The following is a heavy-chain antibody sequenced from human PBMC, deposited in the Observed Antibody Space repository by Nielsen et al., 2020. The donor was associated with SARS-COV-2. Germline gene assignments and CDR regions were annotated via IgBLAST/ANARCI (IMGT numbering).Heavy chain of an antibody. D-gene: IGHD3-3*01. CDR3: ARTEDFWSGYGWFDP. CDR1: GYTFTGYY. CDR2: INPNSGGT. Sequence: ASVKVSCKASGYTFTGYYMHWVRQAPGQGLEWMGWINPNSGGTNYAQKFQGRVTMTRDTSISTAYMELSRLRSDDTAVYYCARTEDFWSGYGWFDPWCQGTLVTVSS. J-gene: IGHJ5*02. V-gene: IGHV1-2*02.